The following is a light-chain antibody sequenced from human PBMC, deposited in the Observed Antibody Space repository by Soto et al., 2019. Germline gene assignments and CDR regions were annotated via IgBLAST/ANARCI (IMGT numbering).Light chain of an antibody. J-gene: IGKJ4*02. CDR1: QSVSSSY. V-gene: IGKV3-20*01. CDR2: GAS. CDR3: QHYGSSPLT. Sequence: EIVLTQSPGTLSLSPGERATLSCRASQSVSSSYLAWYQQKPGQAPRLLIYGASSRATGIPDRFSGSGSGTYFTITISRLAPEDFAVYYCQHYGSSPLTFGGGTKVEIK.